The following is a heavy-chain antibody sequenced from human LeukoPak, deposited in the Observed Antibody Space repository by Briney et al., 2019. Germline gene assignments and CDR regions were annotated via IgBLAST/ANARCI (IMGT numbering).Heavy chain of an antibody. CDR3: ARYTSWFVY. CDR2: IIPIFGTA. V-gene: IGHV1-69*13. J-gene: IGHJ4*02. Sequence: ASVKVSCKSSGGTLSSYAISWVRQAPGQGLEWMGGIIPIFGTANYAQKFQGRVTTTADESTSTAYMELSSLRSEDTAVYYCARYTSWFVYWGQGTLVTVSS. CDR1: GGTLSSYA. D-gene: IGHD2-2*01.